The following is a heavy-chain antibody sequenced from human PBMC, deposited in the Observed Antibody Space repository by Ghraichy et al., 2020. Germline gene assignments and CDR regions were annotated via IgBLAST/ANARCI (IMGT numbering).Heavy chain of an antibody. CDR2: ISGSGGST. J-gene: IGHJ4*01. V-gene: IGHV3-23*01. D-gene: IGHD5-12*01. CDR3: AKVGSDSRYDYDYFDY. CDR1: GFTFSSYA. Sequence: GGSLRLSCAASGFTFSSYAMSWVRQAPGKGLEWVSAISGSGGSTYYADSVKGRFTISRDNSKNTLYLQMNSLRAEDTAVYYCAKVGSDSRYDYDYFDYWGQGTLVTVSS.